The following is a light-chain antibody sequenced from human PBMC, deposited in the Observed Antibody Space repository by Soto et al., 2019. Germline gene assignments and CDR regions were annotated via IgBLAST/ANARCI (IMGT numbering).Light chain of an antibody. Sequence: EIVMTQSPATLSVSPGERATLSCRASENVRSNLAWYQQKPGQAPRLLIYGASTRATGIPARFSGRGSGTDFTLTISSLEPEDFAVYYCQQRSNWPPTFGQGTRLEIK. J-gene: IGKJ5*01. V-gene: IGKV3-15*01. CDR1: ENVRSN. CDR3: QQRSNWPPT. CDR2: GAS.